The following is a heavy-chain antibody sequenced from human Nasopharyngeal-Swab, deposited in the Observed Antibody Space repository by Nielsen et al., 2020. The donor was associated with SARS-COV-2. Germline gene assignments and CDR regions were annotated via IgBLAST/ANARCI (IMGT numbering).Heavy chain of an antibody. CDR1: GFTFINYT. CDR2: ISSSSYI. J-gene: IGHJ6*02. D-gene: IGHD3-3*01. Sequence: GGSLRLSWAAFGFTFINYTSNWVRQAPGKGLEWVSSISSSSYIYYADSVKGRFTISRDNAKNSLYLQMNSLRAEDTAVYYCARDGLDYDFWSAYFMDVWGQGTTVTVSS. V-gene: IGHV3-21*01. CDR3: ARDGLDYDFWSAYFMDV.